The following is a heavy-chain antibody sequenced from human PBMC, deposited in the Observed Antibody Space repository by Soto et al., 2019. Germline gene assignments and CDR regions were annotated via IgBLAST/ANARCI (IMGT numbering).Heavy chain of an antibody. CDR3: ARGSKGSSWYAYWFDP. D-gene: IGHD6-13*01. CDR1: GYTFTGYD. CDR2: MNPNSGNT. Sequence: ASVKVSCKASGYTFTGYDINWVRQATGQGLECMGWMNPNSGNTCYAQKFQGRVTMTMNTSISTAYMELSSLRSEDTAVYYCARGSKGSSWYAYWFDPWGQGTLVTVS. J-gene: IGHJ5*02. V-gene: IGHV1-8*01.